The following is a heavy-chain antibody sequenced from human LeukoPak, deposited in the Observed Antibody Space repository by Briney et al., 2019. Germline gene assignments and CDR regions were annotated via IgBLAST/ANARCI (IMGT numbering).Heavy chain of an antibody. CDR3: AREKGYGSGKWAG. D-gene: IGHD3-10*01. CDR2: ISWNSGSI. Sequence: GGSLRLSCAASGFTFDDYVMYWVRQAPGKGLEWVSSISWNSGSIGYAESVKGRFIISRDNAKNSLYLQMNSLRAEDTAVYYCAREKGYGSGKWAGWGQGTLVTVSS. J-gene: IGHJ4*02. CDR1: GFTFDDYV. V-gene: IGHV3-9*01.